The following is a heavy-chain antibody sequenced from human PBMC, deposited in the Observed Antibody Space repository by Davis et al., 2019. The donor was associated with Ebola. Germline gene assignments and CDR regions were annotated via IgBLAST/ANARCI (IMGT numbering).Heavy chain of an antibody. CDR2: ISAVGYNT. Sequence: PGGSLRLSCAASGFTFSNYAMSWVRQAPGKGPEWVSGISAVGYNTYHADSVRGRFTISRDNSKNPLYLQMNRLSGDDTAVYYCATCGFCISTSGVDYWGQGTLVSVSS. CDR3: ATCGFCISTSGVDY. D-gene: IGHD6-19*01. CDR1: GFTFSNYA. V-gene: IGHV3-23*01. J-gene: IGHJ4*02.